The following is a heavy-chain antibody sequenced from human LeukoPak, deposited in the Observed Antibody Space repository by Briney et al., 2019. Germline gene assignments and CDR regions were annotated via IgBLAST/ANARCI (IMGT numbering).Heavy chain of an antibody. CDR2: ISGSGGST. V-gene: IGHV3-23*01. CDR3: AKDEWFGGVGDAFDI. CDR1: GFTFSSYA. J-gene: IGHJ3*02. Sequence: GGSLRLSCAASGFTFSSYAMSWVRQAPGKGLEWVSAISGSGGSTHYADSVKGRFTISRDNSKNTLYLQMNSLRAEDTAVYYCAKDEWFGGVGDAFDIWGQGTMVTVSS. D-gene: IGHD3-10*01.